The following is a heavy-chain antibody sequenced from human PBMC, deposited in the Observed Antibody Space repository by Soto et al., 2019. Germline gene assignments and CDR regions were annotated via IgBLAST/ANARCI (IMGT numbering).Heavy chain of an antibody. Sequence: GASVKVSCKASGGTFSSYTISWVRQAPGQGLEWMGRIIPILGIANYAQKFQGRVTITADKSTSTAYMELSSLRSEDTAVYSCARGELDYGDPENDAFDIWGQGTMVTVSS. CDR1: GGTFSSYT. D-gene: IGHD4-17*01. J-gene: IGHJ3*02. V-gene: IGHV1-69*02. CDR3: ARGELDYGDPENDAFDI. CDR2: IIPILGIA.